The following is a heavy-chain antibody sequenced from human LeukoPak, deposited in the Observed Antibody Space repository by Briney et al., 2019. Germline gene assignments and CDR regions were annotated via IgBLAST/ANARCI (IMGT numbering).Heavy chain of an antibody. Sequence: GGSLRLSCAASGFTFSSYAMHWVRQAPGKGLEWVAVISYDGSNKYYADSVKGRFTISRDNSKNTLYLQMNSLRAEDAAVYYCARVPDTAIEYYFDYWGQGTLVTVSS. CDR1: GFTFSSYA. D-gene: IGHD5-18*01. V-gene: IGHV3-30-3*01. CDR3: ARVPDTAIEYYFDY. CDR2: ISYDGSNK. J-gene: IGHJ4*02.